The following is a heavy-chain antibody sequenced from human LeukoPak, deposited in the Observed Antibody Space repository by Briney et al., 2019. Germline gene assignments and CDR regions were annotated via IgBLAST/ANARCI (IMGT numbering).Heavy chain of an antibody. CDR3: ARGAWRSFDY. CDR2: TCYRSKWFN. J-gene: IGHJ4*02. CDR1: GDSVSSNGVA. Sequence: SQTLSLTCAISGDSVSSNGVAWNWIRQSPSRGLEWLGRTCYRSKWFNDYAVSVNSRITISPDISKNQFSLQLNSVTPEDTAVYFCARGAWRSFDYWGQGTLVTVTS. V-gene: IGHV6-1*01.